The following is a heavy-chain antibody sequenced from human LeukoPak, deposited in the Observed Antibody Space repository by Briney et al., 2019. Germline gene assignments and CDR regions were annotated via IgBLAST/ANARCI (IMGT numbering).Heavy chain of an antibody. J-gene: IGHJ5*02. CDR1: GGSISSGGYS. Sequence: SETLSLTCAVSGGSISSGGYSWSWIRQPPGKGLEWIGYIYHSGSTYYNPSLKSRVTISVDRSKNLFSLKLSSVTAADTAVYYCARAEIYYYDSSGFTENWFDPWGQGTLVTVSS. CDR3: ARAEIYYYDSSGFTENWFDP. V-gene: IGHV4-30-2*01. CDR2: IYHSGST. D-gene: IGHD3-22*01.